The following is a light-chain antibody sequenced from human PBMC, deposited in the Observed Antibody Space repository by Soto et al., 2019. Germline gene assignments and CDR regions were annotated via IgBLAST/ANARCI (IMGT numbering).Light chain of an antibody. Sequence: DIQMTQSPSSLSASVGVRVTITCRASQSMSRYLNWYQQKPGKAPKLLIYAASSLQSGVPSRFSGSGSGTDFTLTISSLQPEDFATYYCQQTYTTPLTFGGGTNVEIK. CDR3: QQTYTTPLT. CDR2: AAS. CDR1: QSMSRY. J-gene: IGKJ4*01. V-gene: IGKV1-39*01.